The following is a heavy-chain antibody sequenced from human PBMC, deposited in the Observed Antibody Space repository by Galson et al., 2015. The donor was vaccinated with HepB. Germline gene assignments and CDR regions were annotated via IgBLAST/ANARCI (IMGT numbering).Heavy chain of an antibody. V-gene: IGHV3-11*06. CDR2: ISSSSSYT. Sequence: SLRLSCAASGFTFSDYYMSWIRQAPGKGLEWVSYISSSSSYTNYADSVKGRFTISRDNAKNSLYLQMNSLRAEDTAVYYCARGGYYDSSGSYFDYWGQGTLVTVSS. J-gene: IGHJ4*02. CDR3: ARGGYYDSSGSYFDY. D-gene: IGHD3-22*01. CDR1: GFTFSDYY.